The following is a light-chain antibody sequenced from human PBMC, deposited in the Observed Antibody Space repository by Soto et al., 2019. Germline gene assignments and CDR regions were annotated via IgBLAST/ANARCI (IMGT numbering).Light chain of an antibody. J-gene: IGKJ5*01. CDR3: QQFNSYPIT. CDR1: QDIRGA. CDR2: DVS. Sequence: AIQLTQSPSSLSASVGDRVTITCRASQDIRGALAWYQHKPGKAPKILIYDVSTLESGVPSRFSGSSSGTDFTLTISSLQPVDFATYYCQQFNSYPITFGQGTRLEIK. V-gene: IGKV1-13*02.